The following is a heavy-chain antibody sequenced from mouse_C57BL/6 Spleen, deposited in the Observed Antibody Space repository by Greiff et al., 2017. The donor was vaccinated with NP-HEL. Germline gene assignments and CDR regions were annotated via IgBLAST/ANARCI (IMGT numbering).Heavy chain of an antibody. V-gene: IGHV1-54*01. CDR2: INPGSGGT. D-gene: IGHD2-4*01. CDR1: GYAFTNYL. Sequence: VQLQQSGAELVRPGTSVKVSCKASGYAFTNYLIEWVKQRPGQGLEWIGVINPGSGGTNYNEKFKCKATLTADKSSSTAYMQLSSLTSEDSAVYFCAKDYYDYDGFAYWGQGALVTVSA. CDR3: AKDYYDYDGFAY. J-gene: IGHJ3*01.